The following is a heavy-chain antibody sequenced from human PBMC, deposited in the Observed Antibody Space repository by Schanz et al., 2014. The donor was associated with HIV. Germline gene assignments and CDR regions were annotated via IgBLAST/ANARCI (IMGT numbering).Heavy chain of an antibody. CDR1: GYTLNGYY. CDR3: ARAGYCSGGSCSPWYFDY. J-gene: IGHJ4*02. Sequence: QVQLVQSGAEVKKPGASVKVSCKASGYTLNGYYMHWVRQAPGQGLEWMGWINPNSGGTNYAQKFQGRVTMTRNTSISTAYMELSSLRSEDTAVYYCARAGYCSGGSCSPWYFDYWGQGTLVSVSS. CDR2: INPNSGGT. V-gene: IGHV1-2*02. D-gene: IGHD2-15*01.